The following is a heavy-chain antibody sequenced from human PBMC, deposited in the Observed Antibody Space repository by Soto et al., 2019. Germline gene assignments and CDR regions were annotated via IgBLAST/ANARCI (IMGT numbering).Heavy chain of an antibody. CDR3: AREGLLFLPDY. CDR2: ISPYSGKT. CDR1: GYTFTNND. Sequence: QIQLVQSGPEVRKPGASAKVSCKTSGYTFTNNDVCWVRQTPGQGLEWMGWISPYSGKTNFARKFQGRVTMTTVTSTSTVYMELGSLTSVDTAVSYCAREGLLFLPDYWGQGTLVTVSS. D-gene: IGHD2-21*02. J-gene: IGHJ4*02. V-gene: IGHV1-18*01.